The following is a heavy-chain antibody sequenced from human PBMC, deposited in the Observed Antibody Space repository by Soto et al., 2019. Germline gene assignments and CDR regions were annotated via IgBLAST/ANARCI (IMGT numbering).Heavy chain of an antibody. D-gene: IGHD3-22*01. V-gene: IGHV3-7*01. J-gene: IGHJ4*02. CDR1: GFTFSSYW. CDR3: ARGYYDSSGYFDY. CDR2: IKQDGSEK. Sequence: EVQLVESGGGLVQPGGSLRLSCAASGFTFSSYWMSWVRQAPGKGLEWVANIKQDGSEKYYVDSVKGRFTISRDNAKNSLYLQMNSLRAEDTAVYYCARGYYDSSGYFDYWGQGTLVTVSS.